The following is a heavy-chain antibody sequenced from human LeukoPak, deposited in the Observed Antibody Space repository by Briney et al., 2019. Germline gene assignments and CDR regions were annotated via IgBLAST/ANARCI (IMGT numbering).Heavy chain of an antibody. CDR2: INPHSGDT. V-gene: IGHV1-2*02. CDR3: ARDLGDIVVALTHYYYGMDV. J-gene: IGHJ6*02. CDR1: GYTFSGYY. D-gene: IGHD2-15*01. Sequence: ASVKVSCKASGYTFSGYYMHWVRQAPGQGLEWMGWINPHSGDTNYVQKFQGRVTMTRDTSISTVYMELSSLRSEDTAVYYCARDLGDIVVALTHYYYGMDVWGQGTTDTVSS.